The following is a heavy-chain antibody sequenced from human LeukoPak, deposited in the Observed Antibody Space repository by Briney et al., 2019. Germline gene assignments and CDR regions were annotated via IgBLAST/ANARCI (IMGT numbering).Heavy chain of an antibody. CDR2: ILYDGSNK. CDR1: GFTFSNNA. Sequence: GGSLRLSCAASGFTFSNNAMHWVRQAPGKGLEWVAGILYDGSNKYYADSVKGRFTISRDNSKNTLYLEMNSLKVEDTAVYYCAREGGMLVVVIEAHFDYWGQGTLVTVSS. J-gene: IGHJ4*02. CDR3: AREGGMLVVVIEAHFDY. D-gene: IGHD3-22*01. V-gene: IGHV3-30*17.